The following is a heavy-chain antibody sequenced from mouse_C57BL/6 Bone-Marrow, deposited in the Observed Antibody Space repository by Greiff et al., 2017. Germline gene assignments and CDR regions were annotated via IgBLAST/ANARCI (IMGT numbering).Heavy chain of an antibody. Sequence: QVQLKASGAELVKPGASVKLSCKASGYTFTSYWMPWVHQRPGKGLEWIGYINPSSGYTKYNQKFKVKATLTADKSSSTAYMQLSSLTYEDSAVYYCARRWDYSLFAYWGQGTLVTVSA. D-gene: IGHD1-1*01. CDR2: INPSSGYT. J-gene: IGHJ3*01. V-gene: IGHV1-7*01. CDR1: GYTFTSYW. CDR3: ARRWDYSLFAY.